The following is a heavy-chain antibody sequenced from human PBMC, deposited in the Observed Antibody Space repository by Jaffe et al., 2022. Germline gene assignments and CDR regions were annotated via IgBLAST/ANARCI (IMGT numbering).Heavy chain of an antibody. D-gene: IGHD3-9*01. CDR1: GYSISRGYY. V-gene: IGHV4-38-2*01. CDR3: ARARRYFDWLFNPGGAFDI. Sequence: QVQLQESGPGLVKPSETLSLTCVVSGYSISRGYYWGWIRQPPGRGLEWIGTIYHSGSTYYIPSLKSRVTISVDTSKNQFSLNLSSVTAADTAVYYCARARRYFDWLFNPGGAFDIWGQGTMVTVSS. J-gene: IGHJ3*02. CDR2: IYHSGST.